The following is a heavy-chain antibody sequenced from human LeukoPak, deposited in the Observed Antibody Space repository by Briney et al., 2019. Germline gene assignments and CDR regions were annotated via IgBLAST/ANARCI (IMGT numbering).Heavy chain of an antibody. Sequence: SETLSLTCAVYGGSFSGYYWSWIRQPPGKGPEWIGEINHSGSTNYNPSLKSRVTISVDTSKNQFSLKLSSVTAADTAVYYCATQARLSDWEFDYWGQGTLVTVSS. J-gene: IGHJ4*02. CDR1: GGSFSGYY. CDR3: ATQARLSDWEFDY. D-gene: IGHD1-26*01. CDR2: INHSGST. V-gene: IGHV4-34*01.